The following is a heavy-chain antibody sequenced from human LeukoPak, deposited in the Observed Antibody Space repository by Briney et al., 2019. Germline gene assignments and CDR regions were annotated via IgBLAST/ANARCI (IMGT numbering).Heavy chain of an antibody. CDR3: ARLRDAFDI. J-gene: IGHJ3*02. D-gene: IGHD5-12*01. Sequence: PSETLSLTCTVSGASISRFYWSWIRQPPGKGLEWIGYIYYSGSTNYNPSLNSRVTISVDTSKNQFSLKLTSVTAADTAVYYCARLRDAFDIWGQGTMVTVSS. V-gene: IGHV4-59*03. CDR2: IYYSGST. CDR1: GASISRFY.